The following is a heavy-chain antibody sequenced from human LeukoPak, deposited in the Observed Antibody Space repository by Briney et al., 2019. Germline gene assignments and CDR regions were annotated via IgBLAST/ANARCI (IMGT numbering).Heavy chain of an antibody. CDR2: ISSSSSYI. Sequence: GGSLRLSCAASGFTFSSYSMTWVRQAPGKGLEWVSSISSSSSYIYYADSVKGRFTISRDNAKNSLYLQMNSLRAEDTAVYYCARDHYYDSSGYPPDYWGQGTLVTVSS. CDR3: ARDHYYDSSGYPPDY. V-gene: IGHV3-21*01. J-gene: IGHJ4*02. D-gene: IGHD3-22*01. CDR1: GFTFSSYS.